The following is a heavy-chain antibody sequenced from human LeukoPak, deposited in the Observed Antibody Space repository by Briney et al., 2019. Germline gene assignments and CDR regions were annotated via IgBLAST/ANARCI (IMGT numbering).Heavy chain of an antibody. CDR2: IYYSGST. Sequence: SETLSLTCTLSGGSISSSSYYWGWIRQPPGKGLEWIGSIYYSGSTYYNPALKSRDTISVDTSKNQFSLKLSSVTAADTAVYYCARHTIRGYDVSTFDYWGQGTLVTVSS. J-gene: IGHJ4*02. D-gene: IGHD5-12*01. CDR3: ARHTIRGYDVSTFDY. CDR1: GGSISSSSYY. V-gene: IGHV4-39*01.